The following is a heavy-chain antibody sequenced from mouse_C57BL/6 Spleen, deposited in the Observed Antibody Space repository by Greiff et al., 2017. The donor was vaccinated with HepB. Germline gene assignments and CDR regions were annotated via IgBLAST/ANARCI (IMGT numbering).Heavy chain of an antibody. Sequence: EPGGGLVQPKGSLKLSCAASGFSFNTYAMNWVRQAPGKGLEWVARIRSKSNNYATYYADSVKDRFTISRDDSESMLYLQMNNLKTEDTAMYYCVRQSYDGYYPYWGQGTLVTVSA. D-gene: IGHD2-3*01. V-gene: IGHV10-1*01. CDR1: GFSFNTYA. CDR3: VRQSYDGYYPY. CDR2: IRSKSNNYAT. J-gene: IGHJ3*01.